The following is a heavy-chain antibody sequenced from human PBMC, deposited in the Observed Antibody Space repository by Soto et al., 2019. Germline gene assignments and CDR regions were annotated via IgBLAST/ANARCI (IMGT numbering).Heavy chain of an antibody. V-gene: IGHV4-34*01. J-gene: IGHJ6*02. Sequence: SETLSLTCAVYGGSFSGYYWSWIRQPPGKGLEWIGEINHSGSTNYNPSLKSRVTISVDTSKNQFSLKLSSVTAADTAVYYGASLGYDIFYGMDVWGQGTTVTVSS. CDR1: GGSFSGYY. D-gene: IGHD3-9*01. CDR3: ASLGYDIFYGMDV. CDR2: INHSGST.